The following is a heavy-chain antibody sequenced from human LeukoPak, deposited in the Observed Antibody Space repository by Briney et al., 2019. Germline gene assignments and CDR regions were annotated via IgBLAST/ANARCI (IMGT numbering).Heavy chain of an antibody. V-gene: IGHV3-49*03. D-gene: IGHD3-22*01. CDR1: GFTFGDYA. Sequence: GGSLRLSCTASGFTFGDYAMSWFRQAPGKGLEWVGFIRSKAYGGTTEYAASVKGRFTISRDDSKSIAYLQMNSLKTEDTAVYYCTRLMYYDSIGSIRRGAFDIWGQGTMVTVSS. CDR3: TRLMYYDSIGSIRRGAFDI. CDR2: IRSKAYGGTT. J-gene: IGHJ3*02.